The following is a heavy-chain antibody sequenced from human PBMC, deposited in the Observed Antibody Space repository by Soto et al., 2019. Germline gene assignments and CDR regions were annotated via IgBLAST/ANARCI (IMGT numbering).Heavy chain of an antibody. D-gene: IGHD3-3*01. CDR2: INAGNGNT. CDR3: AVSPQRTIFGVATPYGMDV. J-gene: IGHJ6*02. V-gene: IGHV1-3*01. Sequence: ASVKVSCKASGYTFTSYAMHWVRQAPGQRLEWMGWINAGNGNTKYSQKFQGRVTITRDTSASTAYMELSSLRSEDTAVYYCAVSPQRTIFGVATPYGMDVWGQGTTVTVSS. CDR1: GYTFTSYA.